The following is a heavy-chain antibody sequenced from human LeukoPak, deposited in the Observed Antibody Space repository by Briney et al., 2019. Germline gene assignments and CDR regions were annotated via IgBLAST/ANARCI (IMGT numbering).Heavy chain of an antibody. CDR2: ISRSGSTI. Sequence: GGSLRLSCAASGFTFSSYSMNWVRQAPGKGLEWISYISRSGSTIYYADSVKGRFTLSRDNSKNTLYLQMSSLRAEDTAVYYCAKHRDNGDSSGYHDFDFWGQGTLVTVSS. V-gene: IGHV3-48*01. J-gene: IGHJ4*02. CDR1: GFTFSSYS. CDR3: AKHRDNGDSSGYHDFDF. D-gene: IGHD3-22*01.